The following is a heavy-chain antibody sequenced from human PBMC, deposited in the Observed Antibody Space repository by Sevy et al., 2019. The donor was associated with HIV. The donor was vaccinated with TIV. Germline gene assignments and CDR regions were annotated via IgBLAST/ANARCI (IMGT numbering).Heavy chain of an antibody. D-gene: IGHD6-13*01. CDR1: GFTFSSHG. CDR2: ISYDGSYK. J-gene: IGHJ4*02. Sequence: GGSLRISCAASGFTFSSHGMHWVRQAPGKGLEWVAVISYDGSYKSYGDSVKGRFTISRDDSKNTLYLQMNSLRPEDTDVYYCARDSGYSINWYPAYWGQGTLVTVSS. V-gene: IGHV3-30*03. CDR3: ARDSGYSINWYPAY.